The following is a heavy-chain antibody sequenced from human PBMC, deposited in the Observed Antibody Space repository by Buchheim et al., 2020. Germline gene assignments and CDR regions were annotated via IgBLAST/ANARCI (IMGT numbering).Heavy chain of an antibody. CDR2: ISYDGSDK. D-gene: IGHD6-19*01. Sequence: QVQLVQSGGGVVQPGRSLRLSCAASGFTFSSYGMHWVRQAPGKGLEWVAIISYDGSDKYYADSVKGRFTISRDNSKNTLYLQMNSLRAEDTAVYYCAKAQWLLLGWFDPWGQGTL. CDR1: GFTFSSYG. V-gene: IGHV3-30*18. CDR3: AKAQWLLLGWFDP. J-gene: IGHJ5*02.